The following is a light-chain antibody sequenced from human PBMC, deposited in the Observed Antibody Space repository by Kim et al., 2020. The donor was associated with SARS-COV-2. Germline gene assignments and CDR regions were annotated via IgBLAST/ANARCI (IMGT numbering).Light chain of an antibody. V-gene: IGKV4-1*01. Sequence: DIVMTQSPDSLAVSLGERATINCRSSQSVLYNSNNKNYLAWYQQKPGQPPKLLLYWASTRESGVPDRFSGSGSGTDFTLTISSLQAEDVAVYYCQQYYTTPTWTFGQGTKVDIK. CDR1: QSVLYNSNNKNY. CDR2: WAS. CDR3: QQYYTTPTWT. J-gene: IGKJ1*01.